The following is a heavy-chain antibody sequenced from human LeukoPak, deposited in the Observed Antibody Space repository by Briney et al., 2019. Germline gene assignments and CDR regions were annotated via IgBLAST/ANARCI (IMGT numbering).Heavy chain of an antibody. CDR2: IDTKTGNP. CDR1: GYTFGSCA. D-gene: IGHD3-22*01. CDR3: AIHPSDSSGYFSY. J-gene: IGHJ4*02. Sequence: GASVKVSCKASGYTFGSCAINWVRQAPGQGLEYMGWIDTKTGNPTYAQGFTGRFVFSLDTSVSTAYLQISSLKAEDTAVYYCAIHPSDSSGYFSYWGQGALVTVSS. V-gene: IGHV7-4-1*02.